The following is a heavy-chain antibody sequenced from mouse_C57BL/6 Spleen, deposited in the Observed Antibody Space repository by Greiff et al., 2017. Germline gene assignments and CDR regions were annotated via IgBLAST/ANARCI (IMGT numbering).Heavy chain of an antibody. Sequence: VQLKESGGGLVKPGGSLKLSCAASGFTFSSYAMSWVRQTPEKRLEWVATISDGGSYTYYPDNVKGRFTISRDNAKNNLYLQMSHLKSEDTAMYYCAREGLGGYFDYWGQGTTLTVSS. CDR2: ISDGGSYT. D-gene: IGHD3-3*01. J-gene: IGHJ2*01. V-gene: IGHV5-4*01. CDR3: AREGLGGYFDY. CDR1: GFTFSSYA.